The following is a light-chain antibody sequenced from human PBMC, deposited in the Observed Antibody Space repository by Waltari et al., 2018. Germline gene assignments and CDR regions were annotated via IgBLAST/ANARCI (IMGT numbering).Light chain of an antibody. CDR1: SSNIGSHY. CDR3: AAWDDSPSGHVV. J-gene: IGLJ2*01. CDR2: TDD. Sequence: SVLTQPPSASGAPGPRVTLSCSGTSSNIGSHYAHWYQQLPGTAPKLLIYTDDQRAAGVPDRVSASKSGTSASLAISGLRSEDEADYYCAAWDDSPSGHVVFGGGTKLTVL. V-gene: IGLV1-47*02.